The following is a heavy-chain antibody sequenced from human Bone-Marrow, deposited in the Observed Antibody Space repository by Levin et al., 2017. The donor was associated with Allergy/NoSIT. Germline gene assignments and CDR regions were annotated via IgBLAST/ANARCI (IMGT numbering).Heavy chain of an antibody. J-gene: IGHJ4*02. D-gene: IGHD2-15*01. CDR3: VVALDY. CDR2: ITSNGGSK. CDR1: GFTFSDYY. V-gene: IGHV3-11*01. Sequence: GGSLRLSCAASGFTFSDYYMSWMRQASGKGLEWVSYITSNGGSKYYADSVKGRFTISRDNAKNSLSLQMNSLRAEDTAVYYCVVALDYWGQGTLVTVSS.